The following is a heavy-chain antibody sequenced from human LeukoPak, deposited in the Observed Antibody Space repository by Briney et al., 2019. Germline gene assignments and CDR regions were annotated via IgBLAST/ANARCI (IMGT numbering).Heavy chain of an antibody. CDR2: IYSGGST. CDR3: ARDSGELSAIDY. V-gene: IGHV3-53*01. J-gene: IGHJ4*02. Sequence: GGSLRLSCAASGFTVSSYYMSWVRQAPGKGLEWVSVIYSGGSTYYADSVKGRFTISRDNSKNTLYLQMNSLRAEDTAVYYCARDSGELSAIDYWGQGTLVTVSS. D-gene: IGHD1-26*01. CDR1: GFTVSSYY.